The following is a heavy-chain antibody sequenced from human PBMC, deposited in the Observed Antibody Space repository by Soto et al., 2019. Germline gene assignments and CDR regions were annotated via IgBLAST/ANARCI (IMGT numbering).Heavy chain of an antibody. J-gene: IGHJ6*02. V-gene: IGHV4-34*01. CDR2: INHSGST. CDR3: ARRVAYYYYGIDV. CDR1: GGSFSGYY. Sequence: PSETLSLTCAVYGGSFSGYYWSWIRLPPGKGLEWIGEINHSGSTNYNPSLKSRVTRSVDTSKNLVSLKLSSVTAEDSAVYYCARRVAYYYYGIDVCGQGTTVTVT.